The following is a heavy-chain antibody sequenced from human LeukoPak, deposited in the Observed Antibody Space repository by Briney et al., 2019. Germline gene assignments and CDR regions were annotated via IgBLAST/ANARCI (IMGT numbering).Heavy chain of an antibody. V-gene: IGHV4-4*07. CDR2: IYTSGST. J-gene: IGHJ5*02. CDR3: ARLECSSSRSWFDP. Sequence: PSETLSLTCTVSGGSISSYYWSWIRQPAGKGLEWIGRIYTSGSTNYNPSLKSRVTMSVDTSKNQFSLKLSSVTAADTAVYYCARLECSSSRSWFDPWGQGTLVTVSS. D-gene: IGHD6-6*01. CDR1: GGSISSYY.